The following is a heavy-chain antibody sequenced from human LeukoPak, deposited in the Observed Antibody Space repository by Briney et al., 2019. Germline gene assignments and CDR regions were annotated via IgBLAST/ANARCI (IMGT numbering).Heavy chain of an antibody. CDR3: ARHRYYYYGLDV. V-gene: IGHV4-31*03. CDR2: IYYSGST. CDR1: GGSISSGGYY. J-gene: IGHJ6*02. Sequence: SSQTLSLTCTVSGGSISSGGYYWSWIRQHPGKGLEWIGYIYYSGSTYYNPSLKSRVTISVDTSKNQFSLKLSSVTAADTAVYYCARHRYYYYGLDVWGQGTTVTVSS.